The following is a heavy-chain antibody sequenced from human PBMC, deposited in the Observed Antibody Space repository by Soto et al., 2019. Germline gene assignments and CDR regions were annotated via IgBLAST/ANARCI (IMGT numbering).Heavy chain of an antibody. CDR3: ARQQDSSGYYLFAFAF. CDR1: GGTFSSYA. CDR2: IIPIFGTA. J-gene: IGHJ3*01. D-gene: IGHD3-22*01. Sequence: SVKVSCKASGGTFSSYAISWVRQAPGQGLEWMGGIIPIFGTANYAQKFQGRVTITADESTSTAYMELSSLRSEDTAVYYCARQQDSSGYYLFAFAFRAQGSLVTVSS. V-gene: IGHV1-69*13.